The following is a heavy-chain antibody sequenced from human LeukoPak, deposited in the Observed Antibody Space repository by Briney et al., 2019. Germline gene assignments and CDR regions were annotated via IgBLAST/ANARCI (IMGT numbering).Heavy chain of an antibody. V-gene: IGHV1-18*01. CDR3: ARITYDFWSGYYMPDDP. J-gene: IGHJ5*02. CDR2: ISIYNGNT. D-gene: IGHD3-3*01. CDR1: GYTFTNYG. Sequence: ASVKVSXKASGYTFTNYGISWVRQAPGQGLEWMGWISIYNGNTDYAQKLRGRVTMTTDTSTSTAYMELRSLRSDDTAVYYCARITYDFWSGYYMPDDPWGQGTLVTVSS.